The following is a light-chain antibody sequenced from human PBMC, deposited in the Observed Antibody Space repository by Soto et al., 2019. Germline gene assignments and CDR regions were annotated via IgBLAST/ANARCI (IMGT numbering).Light chain of an antibody. CDR2: AAS. Sequence: EIVLTQSPATLSLSPWERATLSCRASQSVSSYLAWYQQKPGQAPRLLIYAASSRATGVPDRLSGSGSGTDFTLTISRLEPEDFAVYYCQQYGSSGTFGQGTRWIS. CDR3: QQYGSSGT. CDR1: QSVSSY. V-gene: IGKV3-20*01. J-gene: IGKJ1*01.